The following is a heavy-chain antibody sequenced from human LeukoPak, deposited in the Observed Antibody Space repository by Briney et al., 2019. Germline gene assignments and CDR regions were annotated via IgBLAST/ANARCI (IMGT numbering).Heavy chain of an antibody. CDR2: IYYTGTT. V-gene: IGHV4-61*01. D-gene: IGHD3-10*01. Sequence: PSETLSLSCTISIASASSDSSYCGSISPPPGKGPDRNGSIYYTGTTNYNPSLKSRVTMSVDTSKNELSLKLSSVTTADTAVYYCARDLFGSGHFLPESPWGQGTLVTVSS. CDR3: ARDLFGSGHFLPESP. J-gene: IGHJ5*02. CDR1: IASASSDSSY.